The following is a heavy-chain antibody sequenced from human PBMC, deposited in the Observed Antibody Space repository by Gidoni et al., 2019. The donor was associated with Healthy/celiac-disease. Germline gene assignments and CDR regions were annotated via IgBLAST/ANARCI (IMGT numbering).Heavy chain of an antibody. CDR3: ARWIVVVPAANLRGGWFDP. J-gene: IGHJ5*02. CDR1: VGTFSSYA. CDR2: IIPIFGTA. V-gene: IGHV1-69*01. D-gene: IGHD2-2*01. Sequence: QVQLVQSGAEVKKPGSSVKVSCKASVGTFSSYAISWVRQAPGQGLEWMGGIIPIFGTANYAQKFQGRVTITADESTSTAYMELSSLRSEDTAVYYCARWIVVVPAANLRGGWFDPWGQGTLVTVSS.